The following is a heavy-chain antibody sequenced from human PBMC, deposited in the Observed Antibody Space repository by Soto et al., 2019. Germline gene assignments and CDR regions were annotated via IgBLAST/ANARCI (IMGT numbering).Heavy chain of an antibody. CDR3: ARDEGGTTAIGG. CDR2: IHYSGST. V-gene: IGHV4-31*03. J-gene: IGHJ4*02. D-gene: IGHD1-26*01. CDR1: GGSISSGGYY. Sequence: PSETLSLTCTVSGGSISSGGYYWSWIRQHPGKGLEWIGYIHYSGSTYYNPSLKSRVTISVDTSKNQFSLKLSSVTAADTAVYYCARDEGGTTAIGGWGQGTLVTVSS.